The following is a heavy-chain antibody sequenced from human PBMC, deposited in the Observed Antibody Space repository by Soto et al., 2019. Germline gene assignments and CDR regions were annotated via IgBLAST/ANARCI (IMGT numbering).Heavy chain of an antibody. D-gene: IGHD2-15*01. CDR3: ARDCSGGSCPSGAFDI. CDR2: ISGSSSYI. V-gene: IGHV3-21*06. J-gene: IGHJ3*02. CDR1: GFTFSSYS. Sequence: GGSLRLSCAPSGFTFSSYSMNWVRQAPGKGLEWVSFISGSSSYIYYADSVEGRFTISRDNANNSLYLQMNSLRAEDTAIYYCARDCSGGSCPSGAFDIWGQGTMVTVSS.